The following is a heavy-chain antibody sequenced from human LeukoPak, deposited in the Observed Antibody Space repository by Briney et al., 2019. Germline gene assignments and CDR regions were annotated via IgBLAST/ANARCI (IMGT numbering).Heavy chain of an antibody. J-gene: IGHJ4*02. V-gene: IGHV3-15*01. Sequence: GGSLRLSCAASGFTFSNAWMSWVRQAPGKGLEWVGRIKSKTDGGTTDYAAPVKGRFTISRDDSKNTLYLQMNSLKTEDTAVYYCTTEIVGANFRQLDYWGQGTLVTVSS. D-gene: IGHD1-26*01. CDR2: IKSKTDGGTT. CDR1: GFTFSNAW. CDR3: TTEIVGANFRQLDY.